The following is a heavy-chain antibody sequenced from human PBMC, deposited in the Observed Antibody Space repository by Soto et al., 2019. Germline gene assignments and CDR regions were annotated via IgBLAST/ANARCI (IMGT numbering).Heavy chain of an antibody. D-gene: IGHD3-3*01. Sequence: ESGPTLVNPTQTLTLTCTFSGFSLSTSGVGVGWIRQPPGKALEWLALIYWDDDKRYSPSLKSRLTITKDTSKNQVVLTMTNMDPVDTATYYCAHRREFTIFGVVIINDYWGQGTLVTVSS. CDR2: IYWDDDK. V-gene: IGHV2-5*02. CDR1: GFSLSTSGVG. J-gene: IGHJ4*02. CDR3: AHRREFTIFGVVIINDY.